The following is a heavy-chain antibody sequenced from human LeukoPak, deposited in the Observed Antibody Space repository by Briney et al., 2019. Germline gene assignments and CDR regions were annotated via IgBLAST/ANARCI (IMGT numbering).Heavy chain of an antibody. CDR2: ISGSGDNT. CDR1: GLVFGKYA. Sequence: PGGSLRLSCAASGLVFGKYAMAWVRQAPGKGLEWVSVISGSGDNTYYADSVKGRFTISRDNSKNMLYLQMNSLRAEDTAVYYCAKWKYSNSGIDDYWGQGTLVTVSS. CDR3: AKWKYSNSGIDDY. J-gene: IGHJ4*02. D-gene: IGHD6-6*01. V-gene: IGHV3-23*01.